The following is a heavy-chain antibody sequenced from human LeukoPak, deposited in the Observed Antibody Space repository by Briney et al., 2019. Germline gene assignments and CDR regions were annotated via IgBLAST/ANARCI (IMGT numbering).Heavy chain of an antibody. CDR1: GGSFSGYY. J-gene: IGHJ4*02. Sequence: SVTLSLTCAVYGGSFSGYYWSWIRQPPGKGLEWIGEINHSGSTNYNPSLKSRVTISVGTSKNQFSLKLSSVTAADTAVYYCASGIAVAGPVDYWGQGTLVTVSS. V-gene: IGHV4-34*01. CDR3: ASGIAVAGPVDY. D-gene: IGHD6-19*01. CDR2: INHSGST.